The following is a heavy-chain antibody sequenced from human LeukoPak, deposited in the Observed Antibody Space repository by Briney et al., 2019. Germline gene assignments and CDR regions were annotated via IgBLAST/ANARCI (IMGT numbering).Heavy chain of an antibody. CDR1: GFTFSTYS. V-gene: IGHV3-23*01. CDR2: ISGRGHKT. J-gene: IGHJ4*02. Sequence: GGSLRLSCAASGFTFSTYSMYWVRQAPGKGLEWVSAISGRGHKTFYADSVKGRFTVSRENSKNTLYLQMNSLRADDTAIYCCAKEGGQAGSDIGDYWGQGTLVTVSS. CDR3: AKEGGQAGSDIGDY. D-gene: IGHD3-10*01.